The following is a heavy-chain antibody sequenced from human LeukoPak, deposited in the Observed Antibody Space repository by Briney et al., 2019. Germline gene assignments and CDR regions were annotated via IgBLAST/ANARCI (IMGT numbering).Heavy chain of an antibody. Sequence: SETLSLTCTVSGGSISSYYWSWIRQPPGKGLEWIGYIYYSGSTNYNPSLKSRVTISVDTSKNQFSLKLSSVTAADTAVYYCAGQANYYDSSGYYSLYYFDYWGQGTLVTVSS. CDR3: AGQANYYDSSGYYSLYYFDY. J-gene: IGHJ4*02. D-gene: IGHD3-22*01. CDR1: GGSISSYY. CDR2: IYYSGST. V-gene: IGHV4-59*08.